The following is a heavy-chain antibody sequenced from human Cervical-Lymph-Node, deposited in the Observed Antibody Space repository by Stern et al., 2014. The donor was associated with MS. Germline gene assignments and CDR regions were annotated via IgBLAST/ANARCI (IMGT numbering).Heavy chain of an antibody. Sequence: VQLVESGGGLVQPGGSLRLSCADSEFTFRTYWMPWVRQVPGKELMWVSGINEGGSPTNYADSVKGRFTISRDNGRNTLYLQMNSLRAEDTAVYYCARDLSGRDDSWGQGTLVTVSS. D-gene: IGHD1-26*01. CDR3: ARDLSGRDDS. J-gene: IGHJ4*02. CDR1: EFTFRTYW. CDR2: INEGGSPT. V-gene: IGHV3-74*01.